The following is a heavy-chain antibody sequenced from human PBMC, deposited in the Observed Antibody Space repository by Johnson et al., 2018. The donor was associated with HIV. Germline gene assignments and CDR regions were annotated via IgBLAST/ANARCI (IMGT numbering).Heavy chain of an antibody. CDR1: GFTFTDYG. Sequence: VQLVESGGGVVRPGGSLRLSCAASGFTFTDYGMSWVRHVPGKGLEWVSGINWTVGSPGYADSVKGRFIISRDNAKNSLYLQLNSLSAEDTALYFCARVEYWNHDSDAFDIWGQGTMVTVFS. V-gene: IGHV3-20*04. CDR2: INWTVGSP. J-gene: IGHJ3*02. CDR3: ARVEYWNHDSDAFDI. D-gene: IGHD1-1*01.